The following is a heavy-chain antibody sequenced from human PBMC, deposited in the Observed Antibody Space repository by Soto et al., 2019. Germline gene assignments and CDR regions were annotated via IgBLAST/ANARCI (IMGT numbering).Heavy chain of an antibody. Sequence: QVQVVESGGGLVKPGGSLRRSCAASGFTFSDYYMSWIRQAPGKGLEWVSFISSSSDSTKYADSVKGRFTISRDNAKNSLYLQLNSLRAEDTAVYYCARGGVKGTTSRGQVYNWGQGTLVTVSS. CDR1: GFTFSDYY. D-gene: IGHD1-7*01. J-gene: IGHJ4*02. CDR2: ISSSSDST. V-gene: IGHV3-11*06. CDR3: ARGGVKGTTSRGQVYN.